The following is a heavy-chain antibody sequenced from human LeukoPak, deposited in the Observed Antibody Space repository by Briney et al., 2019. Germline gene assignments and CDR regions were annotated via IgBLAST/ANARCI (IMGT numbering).Heavy chain of an antibody. D-gene: IGHD4-23*01. Sequence: LETLSLTWTVCGGSHSSCGYYGRWIRQPPGKGLEWIGSIYYSGSTYYNPSLKSRVTISVDTSKNQFSLKLSSVTAADTAVYYCARRRLYGGNFEGLDYFDYWGQGTLVTVSS. V-gene: IGHV4-39*01. J-gene: IGHJ4*02. CDR2: IYYSGST. CDR1: GGSHSSCGYY. CDR3: ARRRLYGGNFEGLDYFDY.